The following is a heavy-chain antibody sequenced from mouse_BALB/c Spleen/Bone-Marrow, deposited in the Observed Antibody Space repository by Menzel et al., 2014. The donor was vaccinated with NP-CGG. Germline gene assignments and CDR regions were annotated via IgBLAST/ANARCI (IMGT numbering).Heavy chain of an antibody. D-gene: IGHD1-1*01. Sequence: EVQRVESGAELVKPGASAKLSCTASGFNIKDTYMHWVKQRPEQGLEWIGRIDPANGNTKYDPKFQGKATITADTSSNTASLQLSSRTSEDTAVYYCAMYYYGSSLFAYWGQGTLVTVSA. CDR1: GFNIKDTY. J-gene: IGHJ3*01. CDR3: AMYYYGSSLFAY. CDR2: IDPANGNT. V-gene: IGHV14-3*02.